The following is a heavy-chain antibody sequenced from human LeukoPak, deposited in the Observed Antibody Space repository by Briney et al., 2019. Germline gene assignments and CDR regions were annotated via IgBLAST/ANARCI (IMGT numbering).Heavy chain of an antibody. CDR3: ARDSSSWFLDI. CDR1: GGAFSSYA. D-gene: IGHD6-13*01. V-gene: IGHV1-69*04. CDR2: IIPILGIA. Sequence: SVKVSCKASGGAFSSYAISWVRQAPGQGLEWMGRIIPILGIANYAQKFQGRVTITADKSTSTAYMELSSLRSEDTAVYYCARDSSSWFLDIWGQGTMVTVSS. J-gene: IGHJ3*02.